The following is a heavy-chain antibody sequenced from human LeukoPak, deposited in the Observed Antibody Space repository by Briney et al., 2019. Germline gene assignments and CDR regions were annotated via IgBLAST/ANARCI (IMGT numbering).Heavy chain of an antibody. D-gene: IGHD2-21*01. V-gene: IGHV3-21*01. J-gene: IGHJ3*02. CDR2: ISSSSSYI. CDR3: ARNVISPYCGGDCYSPFDAFDI. Sequence: GGSLRLSCAASGFTFSSYSMNWVRQAPGKGLEWVSSISSSSSYIYYADSVKGRFTISRDNAKNSLYLQMNSLRAEDTAVYYCARNVISPYCGGDCYSPFDAFDIWGQGTMVTVSS. CDR1: GFTFSSYS.